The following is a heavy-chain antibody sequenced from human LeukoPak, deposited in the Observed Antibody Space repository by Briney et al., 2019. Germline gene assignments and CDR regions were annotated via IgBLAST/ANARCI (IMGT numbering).Heavy chain of an antibody. J-gene: IGHJ4*02. Sequence: GGSLRLSCAASGFTFSSYEMNWVRQAPGKGLEWVSYISSSGSTIYYADFVKGRFTISRDNSKNTLYLQMNSLRAEDTAVYNCAEDRRRDDASTGSFSDWGQGTLVTVSS. CDR1: GFTFSSYE. CDR2: ISSSGSTI. V-gene: IGHV3-48*03. D-gene: IGHD3-9*01. CDR3: AEDRRRDDASTGSFSD.